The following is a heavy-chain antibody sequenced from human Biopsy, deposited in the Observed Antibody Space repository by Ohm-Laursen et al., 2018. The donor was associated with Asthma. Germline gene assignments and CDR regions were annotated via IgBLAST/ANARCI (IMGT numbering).Heavy chain of an antibody. J-gene: IGHJ6*02. CDR1: GITFSTYG. CDR2: IWYDGRKK. Sequence: SLRLSCAASGITFSTYGMHWVRQAPGKGLEWVSFIWYDGRKKTYADSVKGRFTISRDNSKNTLYLQMKSLRAEDTAVYYCARKIAARGGMGVWGQGTTVTVSS. V-gene: IGHV3-33*01. D-gene: IGHD6-6*01. CDR3: ARKIAARGGMGV.